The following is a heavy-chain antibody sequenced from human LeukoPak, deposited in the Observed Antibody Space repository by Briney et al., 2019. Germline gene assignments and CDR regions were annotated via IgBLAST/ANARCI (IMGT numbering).Heavy chain of an antibody. V-gene: IGHV3-23*01. D-gene: IGHD4-17*01. CDR1: GFTFSSYA. CDR2: ISGSGGST. Sequence: GGSLRLSCAASGFTFSSYAMSWVRQAPGKGLEWVSAISGSGGSTYYADSVKGRFTVSRDNSKNTLYLQMNSLRAEDTAVYYCAKGGPYVTNPPIDYWGQGTLVTVSS. CDR3: AKGGPYVTNPPIDY. J-gene: IGHJ4*02.